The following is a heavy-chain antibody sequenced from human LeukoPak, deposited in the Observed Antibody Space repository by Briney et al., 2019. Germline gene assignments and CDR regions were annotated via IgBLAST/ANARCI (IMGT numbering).Heavy chain of an antibody. CDR3: AKEALQSLRYSYISNFDY. V-gene: IGHV3-23*01. Sequence: GGSLRLSCAASGFTFRGYAMSWVRQAPGKGLEWVSAISTSGGSTYYADSVKGRFTISRDNSKNTLYLQMNSLRAEDTAVYYCAKEALQSLRYSYISNFDYWGQGTLVTVSS. CDR1: GFTFRGYA. CDR2: ISTSGGST. D-gene: IGHD5-18*01. J-gene: IGHJ4*02.